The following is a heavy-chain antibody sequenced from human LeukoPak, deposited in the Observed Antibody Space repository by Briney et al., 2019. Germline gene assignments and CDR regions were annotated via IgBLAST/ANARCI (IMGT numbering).Heavy chain of an antibody. CDR2: ICYSGST. D-gene: IGHD1-26*01. Sequence: SETLSLTCTVSGASIRNYYWNWIRQPPGKGLEWIGYICYSGSTNYNPSLKSRVTISVDTSKNQFSLKLSSVTAADTAVYYCARGVGERYYYYYGMDVWGQGTTVTVSS. J-gene: IGHJ6*02. CDR1: GASIRNYY. V-gene: IGHV4-59*01. CDR3: ARGVGERYYYYYGMDV.